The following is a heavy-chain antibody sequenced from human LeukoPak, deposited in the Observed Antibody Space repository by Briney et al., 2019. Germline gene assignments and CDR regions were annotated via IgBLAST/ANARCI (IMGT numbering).Heavy chain of an antibody. Sequence: SETLSLTCTVSGGSINGYYWSWTRQAPGRGLEYIGHIYYNGNTDYNPSLKSRVTISVDTSKNQFSLNLNSLTAADTAVYYCARWYCSSGTCYYLDYWGHGTLVTVSS. D-gene: IGHD2-2*01. CDR1: GGSINGYY. CDR3: ARWYCSSGTCYYLDY. V-gene: IGHV4-59*01. J-gene: IGHJ4*01. CDR2: IYYNGNT.